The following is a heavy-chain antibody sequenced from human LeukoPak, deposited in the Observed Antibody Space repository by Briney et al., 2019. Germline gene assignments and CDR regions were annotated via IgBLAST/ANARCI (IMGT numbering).Heavy chain of an antibody. CDR3: ARGASVAGTSRYGLGFDY. Sequence: SETLSLTCTVSGGSVSSVSYDWSWIRQPPGKGLEWIGYIYYSGSTNSNPSLKSRVTISVDTSKNPFSLKLSSVTAADTAVYYCARGASVAGTSRYGLGFDYWGQGTLVTVSS. D-gene: IGHD6-19*01. V-gene: IGHV4-61*01. CDR2: IYYSGST. J-gene: IGHJ4*02. CDR1: GGSVSSVSYD.